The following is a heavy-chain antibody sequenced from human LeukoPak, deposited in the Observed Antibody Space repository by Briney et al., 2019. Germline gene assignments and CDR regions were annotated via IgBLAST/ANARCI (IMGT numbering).Heavy chain of an antibody. D-gene: IGHD1-26*01. J-gene: IGHJ3*02. V-gene: IGHV1-18*01. CDR2: ISAYNGNT. CDR1: GYTFTSYG. Sequence: PGASVKVSCKASGYTFTSYGISWVRQAPGQGLEWMGWISAYNGNTNYAQKFQGRVTMTTDTSTSTAYMELRSLRSDDTAVYYCARGQRKWELPPTPDAFDIWGQGTMVTVSS. CDR3: ARGQRKWELPPTPDAFDI.